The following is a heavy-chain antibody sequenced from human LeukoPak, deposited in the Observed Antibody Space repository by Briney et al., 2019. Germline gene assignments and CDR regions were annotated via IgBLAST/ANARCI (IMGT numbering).Heavy chain of an antibody. CDR3: ARDFKGYCSSTSCYAFDI. CDR1: GGSISSYY. Sequence: SETLSLTCTVSGGSISSYYWSWIRQPAGKGLEWIGRIYTSGSTNYNPSLKSRVTMSVDTSKNQFSLKLSSVTAADTAVYYCARDFKGYCSSTSCYAFDIWGQGTMVTVSS. D-gene: IGHD2-2*01. V-gene: IGHV4-4*07. CDR2: IYTSGST. J-gene: IGHJ3*02.